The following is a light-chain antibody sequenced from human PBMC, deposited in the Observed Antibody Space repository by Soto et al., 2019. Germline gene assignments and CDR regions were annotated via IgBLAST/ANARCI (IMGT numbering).Light chain of an antibody. CDR1: NIGTKR. V-gene: IGLV3-21*02. CDR2: DDS. CDR3: QVWDSDSDSWV. J-gene: IGLJ3*02. Sequence: SYELTQPPSVSVVPGQTARIACGGNNIGTKRVHWYQQRPGQAPVLVVHDDSDRPSGIPERFSGSKFLHTATLTISRVEAGDESAYYCQVWDSDSDSWVFGGGTQLTVL.